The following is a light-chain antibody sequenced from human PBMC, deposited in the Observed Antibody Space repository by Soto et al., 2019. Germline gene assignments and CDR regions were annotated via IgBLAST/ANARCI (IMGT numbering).Light chain of an antibody. J-gene: IGKJ1*01. V-gene: IGKV3-15*01. CDR1: QSVSSY. CDR2: GAS. CDR3: QQYQDWPKT. Sequence: ETVMTQSPATLSVPPGEVAVLSCRASQSVSSYVAWYQLRPGQPPRVLIYGASTRASGIPTRFSGSGSGTEFTLTIGSLESEDSAVYYCQQYQDWPKTFGQGTKVEIK.